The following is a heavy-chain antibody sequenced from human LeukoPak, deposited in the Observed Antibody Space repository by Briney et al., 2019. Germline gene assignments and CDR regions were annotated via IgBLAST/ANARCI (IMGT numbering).Heavy chain of an antibody. Sequence: KPSETPSLPCTFSGGSLSSYYRSWVRQPPGEGLGGVGDIYYSGSTNYNPSLKSRVTISVDTSKNQFSLKLSSVTAADTAVYYCARDRSSGWYGKYYFDYWGQGTLVTVSS. V-gene: IGHV4-59*01. CDR1: GGSLSSYY. J-gene: IGHJ4*02. CDR2: IYYSGST. CDR3: ARDRSSGWYGKYYFDY. D-gene: IGHD6-19*01.